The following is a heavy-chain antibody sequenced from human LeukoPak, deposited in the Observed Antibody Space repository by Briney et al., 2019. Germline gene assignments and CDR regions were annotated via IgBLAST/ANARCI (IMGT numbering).Heavy chain of an antibody. V-gene: IGHV3-21*01. J-gene: IGHJ4*02. Sequence: GGSLRLSCAASGFTFSSYSMNWVRQAPGKGLEWVSSISSSSSYIYYADSVKGRFTISRDNAKNSLYLQMNSLRAEDTAVYYCARDRGYSYASFDYWGQGTLVTVYS. CDR2: ISSSSSYI. D-gene: IGHD5-18*01. CDR1: GFTFSSYS. CDR3: ARDRGYSYASFDY.